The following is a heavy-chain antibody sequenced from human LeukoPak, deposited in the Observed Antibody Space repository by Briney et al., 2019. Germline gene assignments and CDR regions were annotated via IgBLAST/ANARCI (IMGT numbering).Heavy chain of an antibody. J-gene: IGHJ4*02. Sequence: GGSLRLSCAASGFTFSSYGMHWVRQAPGKGLEWVAVISYDGSNKYYADSVKGRFTISRDNSKNTLYLQMNSLRAEDTAVYYCAKIAAAGNCLEYWGQGTLVTV. CDR3: AKIAAAGNCLEY. CDR1: GFTFSSYG. V-gene: IGHV3-30*18. D-gene: IGHD6-13*01. CDR2: ISYDGSNK.